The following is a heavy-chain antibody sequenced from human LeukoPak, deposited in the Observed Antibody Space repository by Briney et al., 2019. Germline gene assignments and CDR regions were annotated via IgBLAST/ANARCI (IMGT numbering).Heavy chain of an antibody. CDR3: ARELVVPAAIGWFDP. CDR1: GGSISSGSYY. J-gene: IGHJ5*02. Sequence: SQTLSLTCTVSGGSISSGSYYWSWIRQPAGKGLEWIGRIYTSGSTNYNPSLKSRVTISVDTSKNQFSLKLSSVTAADTAVYYCARELVVPAAIGWFDPWGQGTQVTVSS. CDR2: IYTSGST. D-gene: IGHD2-2*02. V-gene: IGHV4-61*02.